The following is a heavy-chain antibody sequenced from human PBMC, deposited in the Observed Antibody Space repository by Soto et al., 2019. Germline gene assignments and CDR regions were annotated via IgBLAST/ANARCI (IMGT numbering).Heavy chain of an antibody. Sequence: SVKVSCKASGGTFSSYAISWVRQAPGQGLEWMGGIIPIFGTANYAQKFQGRVTITADESTSTAYMELSSLRSEDTAVYYCAGTYDPSSSWYDYYYYGMDVWGQGTTVTVSS. CDR1: GGTFSSYA. V-gene: IGHV1-69*13. D-gene: IGHD6-13*01. CDR3: AGTYDPSSSWYDYYYYGMDV. CDR2: IIPIFGTA. J-gene: IGHJ6*02.